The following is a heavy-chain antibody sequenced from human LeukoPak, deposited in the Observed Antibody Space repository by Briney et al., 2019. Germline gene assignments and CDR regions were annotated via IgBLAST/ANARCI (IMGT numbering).Heavy chain of an antibody. J-gene: IGHJ6*02. D-gene: IGHD6-13*01. CDR1: GGSISSGGYS. V-gene: IGHV4-30-2*01. Sequence: SQTLSLTCAVSGGSISSGGYSWSWIRQPPGNGLEWIGYIYHSGSTYYNPSLKSRVTISVDRSKNQFSLKLSSVTAADTAVYYCARVVGYSSSWYGYYYYYGMDVWGQGTTVTVSS. CDR3: ARVVGYSSSWYGYYYYYGMDV. CDR2: IYHSGST.